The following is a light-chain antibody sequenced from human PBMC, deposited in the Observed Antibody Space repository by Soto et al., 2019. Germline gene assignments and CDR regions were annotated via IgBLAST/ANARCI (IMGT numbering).Light chain of an antibody. CDR1: SSNIGNNY. CDR3: AAWDDSLSGRGV. V-gene: IGLV1-47*01. CDR2: RNN. J-gene: IGLJ2*01. Sequence: QSVLTQPPSASGTPGQRVTISCSGSSSNIGNNYVYWYQMVPGTAPKLLICRNNQRPSGVPDRFSGSRSGTSASLAISGLRSEDEADYYCAAWDDSLSGRGVFGGGTKLTVL.